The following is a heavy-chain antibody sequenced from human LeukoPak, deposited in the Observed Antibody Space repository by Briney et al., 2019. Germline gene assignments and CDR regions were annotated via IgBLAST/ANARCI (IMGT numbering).Heavy chain of an antibody. Sequence: PSETLSLTCTVSGGSISSYYWSWIRQPPGKGLEWIGYISDSESTKYNPSLKSRVTISLDTSKNQFSLRLTSVTAADTAVYYCARQGVAGRPFDSWGQGTLVTVSS. CDR1: GGSISSYY. CDR3: ARQGVAGRPFDS. CDR2: ISDSEST. V-gene: IGHV4-59*08. J-gene: IGHJ4*02. D-gene: IGHD6-6*01.